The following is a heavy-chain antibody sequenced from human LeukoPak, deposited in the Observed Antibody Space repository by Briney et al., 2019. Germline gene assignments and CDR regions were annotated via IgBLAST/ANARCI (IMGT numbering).Heavy chain of an antibody. V-gene: IGHV3-23*01. CDR3: GRDPNGNYVGAFEF. CDR1: GFASSAYA. J-gene: IGHJ3*01. D-gene: IGHD4-17*01. CDR2: QTANSDDT. Sequence: PGGSLRLSCTASGFASSAYAMTWVRQVPGKGLEWVSSQTANSDDTSYADSVRGRFTMSRDNSKNSLYLQMNNLRAEDTATYYCGRDPNGNYVGAFEFWGQGTLVTVSS.